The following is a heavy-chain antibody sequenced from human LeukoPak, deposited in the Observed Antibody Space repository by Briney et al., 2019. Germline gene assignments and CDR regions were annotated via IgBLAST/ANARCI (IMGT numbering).Heavy chain of an antibody. Sequence: ASVKVSWKASGYTFTSYGISWVRHAPGQGLEWMGWIGALDGNTNYAQKLQGRVTMTTDTATSSAYMELRSVRSHDVTVYYCAREQRGNYYGSGSYPAGAFDIWRQGTMVTVSS. D-gene: IGHD3-10*01. V-gene: IGHV1-18*03. CDR2: IGALDGNT. CDR3: AREQRGNYYGSGSYPAGAFDI. CDR1: GYTFTSYG. J-gene: IGHJ3*02.